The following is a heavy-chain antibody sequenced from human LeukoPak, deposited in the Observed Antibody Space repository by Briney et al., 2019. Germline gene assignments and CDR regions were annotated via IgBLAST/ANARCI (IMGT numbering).Heavy chain of an antibody. J-gene: IGHJ4*02. D-gene: IGHD3-22*01. CDR2: LSYDGTKT. CDR1: GFTFSSYG. Sequence: GGSLRLSCAASGFTFSSYGMHWVRQAPGKGLEWVAVLSYDGTKTGYVDSVKGRFTISRDNSRNTVYLQMNSLRADDTAMYYCAKDHQHYYDSSGYLDYWGQGTLVTASS. CDR3: AKDHQHYYDSSGYLDY. V-gene: IGHV3-30*18.